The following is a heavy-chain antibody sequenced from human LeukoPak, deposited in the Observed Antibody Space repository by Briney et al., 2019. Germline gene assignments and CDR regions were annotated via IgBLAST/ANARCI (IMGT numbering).Heavy chain of an antibody. CDR1: GGSISSYY. J-gene: IGHJ5*02. V-gene: IGHV4-59*08. CDR2: IYYSGST. Sequence: LETLSLTCTVSGGSISSYYWSWIRQPPGKGLEWIGYIYYSGSTNYNPSLKSRVTISVDTSKNQFSLKLSSVTAADTAVYYCARLPWVTPSLNWFDPWGQGTLVTVSS. D-gene: IGHD4-23*01. CDR3: ARLPWVTPSLNWFDP.